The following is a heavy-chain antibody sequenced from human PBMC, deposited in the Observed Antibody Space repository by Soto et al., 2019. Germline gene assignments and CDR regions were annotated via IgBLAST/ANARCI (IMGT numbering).Heavy chain of an antibody. Sequence: QLQLQESGPGLVKPSETLSLTCTVSGGSISSSSYYWGWIRQPPGTGLEWIGRIYYSGCTYYNPSLKSRVTISVDTSKNQCSLKLSSVTAADTAVYYCAGPLLWLGYGMDVWGQGTTVTVSS. CDR1: GGSISSSSYY. D-gene: IGHD3-10*01. V-gene: IGHV4-39*01. J-gene: IGHJ6*02. CDR3: AGPLLWLGYGMDV. CDR2: IYYSGCT.